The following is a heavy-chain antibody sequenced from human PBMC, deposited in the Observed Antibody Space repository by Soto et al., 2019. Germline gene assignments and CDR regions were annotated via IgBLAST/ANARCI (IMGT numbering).Heavy chain of an antibody. CDR3: AKGGRRSKDY. CDR1: GFTFSSYS. V-gene: IGHV3-23*04. D-gene: IGHD3-16*01. Sequence: EVQLVESGGGLVKPGGSLRLSCAASGFTFSSYSMNWVRQAPGKGLEWVSSISSSGGSTYYADSVKGRFTISRDNSKNTLYLQMNSLRAEDTAVYYCAKGGRRSKDYWGQGTLVTVSS. CDR2: ISSSGGST. J-gene: IGHJ4*02.